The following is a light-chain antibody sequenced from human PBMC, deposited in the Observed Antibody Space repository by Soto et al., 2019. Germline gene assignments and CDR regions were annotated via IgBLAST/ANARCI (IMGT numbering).Light chain of an antibody. CDR2: DVS. CDR1: SSDVGGYKS. Sequence: QSALTQPASVSGSPGQSITISCTGTSSDVGGYKSVSWYQQHPDKAPTLMIFDVSNRPSGVSNRFSGSKSGNTASLTISGLQAEDEADYYCSSYGGSRTLVFGTGTQLTVL. J-gene: IGLJ7*01. V-gene: IGLV2-14*01. CDR3: SSYGGSRTLV.